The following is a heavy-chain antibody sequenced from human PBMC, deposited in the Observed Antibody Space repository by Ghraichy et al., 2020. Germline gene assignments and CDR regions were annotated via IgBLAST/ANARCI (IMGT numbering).Heavy chain of an antibody. CDR2: IRNRAQSYTT. J-gene: IGHJ4*02. CDR1: GFTFSDRY. D-gene: IGHD2-21*02. V-gene: IGHV3-72*01. Sequence: GGSLRLSCAASGFTFSDRYMDWVRQAPGKGLEWVGRIRNRAQSYTTEYAASVKGRFVISRDDSKNSLYLQMNSLKTEDTAVYYCARRRDDFYYLDVWGQGTLVTVSS. CDR3: ARRRDDFYYLDV.